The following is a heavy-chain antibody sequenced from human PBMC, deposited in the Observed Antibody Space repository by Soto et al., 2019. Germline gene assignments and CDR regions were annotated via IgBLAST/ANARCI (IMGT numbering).Heavy chain of an antibody. CDR1: GGSVSSGSYY. Sequence: SETLSLACTVSGGSVSSGSYYWSWIRQPPGKGLEWIGYIYYSGSTNYNPSLKSRVTISVDTSKNQFSLKLSSVTAADTAVYFCMMSPGFYKIESWGQGTLVTVSS. V-gene: IGHV4-61*01. J-gene: IGHJ4*02. CDR3: MMSPGFYKIES. CDR2: IYYSGST. D-gene: IGHD1-1*01.